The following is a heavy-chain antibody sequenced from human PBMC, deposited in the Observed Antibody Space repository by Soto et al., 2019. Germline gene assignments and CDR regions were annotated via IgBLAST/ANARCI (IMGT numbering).Heavy chain of an antibody. V-gene: IGHV3-30-3*01. Sequence: QVQLVESGGGVVQPGRSLRLSCAASGFNFGSYAMHWVRQAPGKGPEWVAVISFDGTLKFYADSVKGRFTISRDESKNTLYLQMSSLRPEDTAIYSCARDFRGHYYDTSGSREWAFDIWGQGTMVTVSS. CDR1: GFNFGSYA. J-gene: IGHJ3*02. CDR3: ARDFRGHYYDTSGSREWAFDI. CDR2: ISFDGTLK. D-gene: IGHD3-22*01.